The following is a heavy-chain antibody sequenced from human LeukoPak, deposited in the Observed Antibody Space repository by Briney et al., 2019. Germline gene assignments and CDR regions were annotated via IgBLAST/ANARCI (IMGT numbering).Heavy chain of an antibody. V-gene: IGHV3-23*01. CDR2: ISGSGGTT. CDR3: AKDLRGYNLRGFGY. D-gene: IGHD5-24*01. CDR1: GFSFGGYA. Sequence: GGSLRLSCAASGFSFGGYAMSWVRQAPGKGLDWVSGISGSGGTTYYADSVKGRFTISRDNSNNTLYLQMNSLRAEDTAVYYCAKDLRGYNLRGFGYWGQGALVTVSA. J-gene: IGHJ4*02.